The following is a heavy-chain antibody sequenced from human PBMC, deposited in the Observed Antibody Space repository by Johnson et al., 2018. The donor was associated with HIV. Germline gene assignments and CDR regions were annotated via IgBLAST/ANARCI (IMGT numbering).Heavy chain of an antibody. J-gene: IGHJ3*02. CDR1: GFTVSSNY. CDR3: ASSAPGLLPNDAFDI. CDR2: VSYDGSNK. Sequence: MLLVESGRGLVKPGGSLRLSCAASGFTVSSNYINWVRQAPGKGLEWVAVVSYDGSNKYYADSVKGRFTISRDNSKNTLYLQMNSLRVEDTAVYYCASSAPGLLPNDAFDIWGQGTMVTVSS. D-gene: IGHD2-15*01. V-gene: IGHV3-30*03.